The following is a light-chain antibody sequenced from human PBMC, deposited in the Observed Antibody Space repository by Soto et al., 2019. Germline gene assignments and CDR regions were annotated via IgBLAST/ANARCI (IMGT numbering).Light chain of an antibody. CDR1: SGHSNHA. CDR2: LNSDGSH. Sequence: QPVLTQSPSASASLGPSVTLTCTRSSGHSNHAIAWHQLQPEKGPRYLMKLNSDGSHTKGDVIPDRFSGSSSGAERYLTISSLQSEDEAYYYCQTWDTGMVIFGGGTKLTVL. CDR3: QTWDTGMVI. J-gene: IGLJ2*01. V-gene: IGLV4-69*01.